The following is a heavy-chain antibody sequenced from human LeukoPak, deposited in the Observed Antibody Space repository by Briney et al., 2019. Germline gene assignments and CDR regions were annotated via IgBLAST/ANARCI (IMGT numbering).Heavy chain of an antibody. CDR2: INPNSGGT. D-gene: IGHD3-10*01. CDR3: ATLSSLWFGELLPLDFDY. CDR1: GYTFTGYY. Sequence: ASVKVSCKASGYTFTGYYMHWVRQAPGQGPEWMGWINPNSGGTNYAQKFQGWVTMTRDTSISTAYMELSSLRSEDTAVYYCATLSSLWFGELLPLDFDYWGQGTLVTVSS. J-gene: IGHJ4*02. V-gene: IGHV1-2*04.